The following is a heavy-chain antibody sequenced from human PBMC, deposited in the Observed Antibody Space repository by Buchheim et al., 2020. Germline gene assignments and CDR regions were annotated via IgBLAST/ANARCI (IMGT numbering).Heavy chain of an antibody. CDR3: ARDRAQKYCTNGVCYRGNWFDP. CDR1: GYTFTSYA. CDR2: INTKTGNP. Sequence: QVQLVQSGSELKKPGASVKVSCKASGYTFTSYAMNWVRQAPGQGLEWMGWINTKTGNPTYAQGFTGRFVFSLDTSVSTAFLQISSLKAEDTAVYYCARDRAQKYCTNGVCYRGNWFDPWGQGT. V-gene: IGHV7-4-1*02. D-gene: IGHD2-8*01. J-gene: IGHJ5*02.